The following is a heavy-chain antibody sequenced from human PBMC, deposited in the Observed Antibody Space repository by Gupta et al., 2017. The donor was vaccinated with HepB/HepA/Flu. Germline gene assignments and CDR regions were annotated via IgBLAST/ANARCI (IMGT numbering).Heavy chain of an antibody. Sequence: QLHLQESGPGLVKPSDTLSLSCTVSGASIFNSNYYWGWIRQPTGKGLEWLGSSCYSGKTYYSPCLTSQASISVDTSKAKFSMERTAVTATYTAMNDGARHLNPFTCGWFDTWGQGRMVTVSS. CDR3: ARHLNPFTCGWFDT. V-gene: IGHV4-39*01. CDR2: SCYSGKT. CDR1: GASIFNSNYY. J-gene: IGHJ5*02. D-gene: IGHD1-14*01.